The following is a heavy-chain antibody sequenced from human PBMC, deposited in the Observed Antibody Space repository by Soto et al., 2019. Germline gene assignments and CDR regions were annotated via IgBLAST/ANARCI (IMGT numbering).Heavy chain of an antibody. CDR1: GYTFTSYD. D-gene: IGHD3-16*01. V-gene: IGHV1-8*01. CDR2: MNPNSGNT. CDR3: ARGVRDAYVWGSYHYESDY. J-gene: IGHJ4*02. Sequence: QVQLVQSGAEVKKPGASVKVSCKASGYTFTSYDINWVRQATGQGLEWMGWMNPNSGNTGYAQKFQGRVTMTRNTSISTASMELSSLRSEETAVYSCARGVRDAYVWGSYHYESDYWGQGTLVTVSS.